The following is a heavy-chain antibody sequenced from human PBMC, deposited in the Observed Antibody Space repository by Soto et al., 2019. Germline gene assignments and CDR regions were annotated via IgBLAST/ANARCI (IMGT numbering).Heavy chain of an antibody. CDR2: ISPSGDIT. CDR3: ARDSGGWCVDY. V-gene: IGHV1-46*01. J-gene: IGHJ4*02. D-gene: IGHD2-15*01. CDR1: GFTFTTSH. Sequence: QVQLVQSGAEVKKPGASVKVSCEASGFTFTTSHMHWVRQAPGQGLEWMGIISPSGDITSYAQKIQVRVTMTRDTSPVYMELSSLRSDDTAVYYYARDSGGWCVDYWGQGTLVTVSS.